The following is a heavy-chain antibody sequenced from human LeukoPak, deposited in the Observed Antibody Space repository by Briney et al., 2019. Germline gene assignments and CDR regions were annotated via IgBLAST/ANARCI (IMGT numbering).Heavy chain of an antibody. D-gene: IGHD6-19*01. CDR2: ISGSGGST. Sequence: GGSLRLSCAASGFTFSSYAMSWVRQAPGKGLEWVSAISGSGGSTYYADSVKGRFTIPRDNSKNTLYLQMNSLRAEDTAVYYRAKDLSSSGDSYWGQGTLVTVSS. J-gene: IGHJ4*02. CDR1: GFTFSSYA. V-gene: IGHV3-23*01. CDR3: AKDLSSSGDSY.